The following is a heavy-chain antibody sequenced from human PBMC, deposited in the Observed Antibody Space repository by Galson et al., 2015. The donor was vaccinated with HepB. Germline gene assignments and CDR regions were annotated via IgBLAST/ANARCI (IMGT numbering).Heavy chain of an antibody. D-gene: IGHD2-2*01. Sequence: TLSLTCTVSGASIGNFEYYWGWIRQPPGKGLEWVGYIYYSGSTYYNPSPKSRVTMSVDTSKNQFSLNLDSVTDADAAVYYCARVGHCTSTSCSFRYFDYWGQGTLVTVSS. V-gene: IGHV4-30-4*01. CDR1: GASIGNFEYY. J-gene: IGHJ4*02. CDR2: IYYSGST. CDR3: ARVGHCTSTSCSFRYFDY.